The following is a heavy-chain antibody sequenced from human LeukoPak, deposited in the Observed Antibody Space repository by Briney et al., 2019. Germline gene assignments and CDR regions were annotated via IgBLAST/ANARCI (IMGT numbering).Heavy chain of an antibody. D-gene: IGHD3-22*01. V-gene: IGHV1-2*02. CDR2: INPKDGDT. CDR1: GYTLTAYY. J-gene: IGHJ4*02. Sequence: ASVKVSCKATGYTLTAYYMHWVRQAPGQGLEWMGWINPKDGDTNFAQTFQGRVTMTRDTSISTAYMELSSLRSDDTAVYYCARDYYDSSGYYTSGYYGFPDYWGQGTLVTVSS. CDR3: ARDYYDSSGYYTSGYYGFPDY.